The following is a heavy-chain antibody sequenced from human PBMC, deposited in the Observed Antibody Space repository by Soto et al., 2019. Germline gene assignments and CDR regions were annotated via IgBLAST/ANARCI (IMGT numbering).Heavy chain of an antibody. Sequence: GGSLRLSCAASGFTFSTYAMSWVRQAPGKGLQWVSVICANDGSTYYADSVKGRFTISRDNSKDTLYLQMNSLSVEDTALYHCAKCSGASCYSTPASWGQGTLVTVSS. J-gene: IGHJ4*02. D-gene: IGHD2-15*01. CDR2: ICANDGST. V-gene: IGHV3-23*01. CDR3: AKCSGASCYSTPAS. CDR1: GFTFSTYA.